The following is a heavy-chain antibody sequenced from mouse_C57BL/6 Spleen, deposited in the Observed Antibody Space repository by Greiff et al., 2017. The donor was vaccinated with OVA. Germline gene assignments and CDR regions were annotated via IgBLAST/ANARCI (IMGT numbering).Heavy chain of an antibody. CDR1: GFNINDYY. CDR2: IDPEDGET. D-gene: IGHD3-1*01. Sequence: VQLKESGAELVKPGASVKVSCTASGFNINDYYMHWVKQRTEQGLEWIGRIDPEDGETKYAPKFQGKATITADTSSNTAYLQRSSLTSEDTAVYYCARSGDGGWFAYWGQGTLVTVSA. J-gene: IGHJ3*01. V-gene: IGHV14-2*01. CDR3: ARSGDGGWFAY.